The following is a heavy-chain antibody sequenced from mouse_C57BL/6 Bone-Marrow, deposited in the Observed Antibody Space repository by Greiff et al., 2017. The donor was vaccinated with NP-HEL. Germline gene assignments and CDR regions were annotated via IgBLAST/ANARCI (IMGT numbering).Heavy chain of an antibody. CDR1: GYTFTSFW. D-gene: IGHD4-1*01. V-gene: IGHV1-64*01. J-gene: IGHJ2*01. CDR2: IHPNSGST. Sequence: QVHVKQPGAELVKPGASVKLSCKASGYTFTSFWMHWVKQRPGQGLEWIGMIHPNSGSTNYNEKFKSKATLTVDKSSSTAYMQLSSLTSEDSAVYYCARGDWDSYFDYWGQGTTLTVSS. CDR3: ARGDWDSYFDY.